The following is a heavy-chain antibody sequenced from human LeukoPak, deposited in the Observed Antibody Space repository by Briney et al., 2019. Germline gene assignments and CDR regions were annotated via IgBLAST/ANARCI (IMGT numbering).Heavy chain of an antibody. CDR3: ARENSYSSSFYYYYMDV. CDR1: GFTFSSYW. D-gene: IGHD6-6*01. V-gene: IGHV3-7*01. CDR2: IKQDGSEK. Sequence: GGSLRLSCAASGFTFSSYWMSWVRQAPGKGLEWVANIKQDGSEKYYVDSAKGRFTISRDNAKNSLYLQMNSLRAEDTAVYYCARENSYSSSFYYYYMDVWGKGTTVTVSS. J-gene: IGHJ6*03.